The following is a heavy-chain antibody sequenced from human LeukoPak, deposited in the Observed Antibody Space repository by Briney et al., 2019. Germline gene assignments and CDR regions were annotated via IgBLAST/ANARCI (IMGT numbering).Heavy chain of an antibody. CDR2: IGLTGDS. Sequence: LSGGSLRLSCAASGFAFSTYDMHWVRQSPGKGLEWVSAIGLTGDSYYPDSVEGRFTISRDNSKNSLSLQMNSLRAGDTAVYYCARAPTTLPGAADLWGQGTLVTVSS. CDR3: ARAPTTLPGAADL. J-gene: IGHJ5*02. V-gene: IGHV3-13*01. D-gene: IGHD2-8*02. CDR1: GFAFSTYD.